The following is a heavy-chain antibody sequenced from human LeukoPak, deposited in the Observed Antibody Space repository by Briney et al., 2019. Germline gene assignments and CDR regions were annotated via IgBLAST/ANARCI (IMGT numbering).Heavy chain of an antibody. CDR3: ARGSRGPIGPADL. D-gene: IGHD2/OR15-2a*01. J-gene: IGHJ2*01. Sequence: SETLSLTCAVSGGSFFGSHWNWIRQSPEKGLEWIGEINHSGRTNYNPSLKSRVTISVDTSKSQFFLKLTSVTAADTAVYYCARGSRGPIGPADLWGRGTLVTVSS. CDR1: GGSFFGSH. V-gene: IGHV4-34*01. CDR2: INHSGRT.